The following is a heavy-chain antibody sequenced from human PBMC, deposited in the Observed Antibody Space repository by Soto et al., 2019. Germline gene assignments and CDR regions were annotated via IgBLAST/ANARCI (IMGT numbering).Heavy chain of an antibody. J-gene: IGHJ3*02. CDR1: GFSLSNARMG. CDR3: ARIDPLGGLGELSSAFDI. V-gene: IGHV2-26*01. D-gene: IGHD3-16*02. Sequence: KESGPVLVKPTETLTLTCTVSGFSLSNARMGVSWIRQPPGKALEWLAHIFSNDEKSYSTSLKSSLTISKDTPKSQVVLTMTNMDPVDTATYYCARIDPLGGLGELSSAFDIWGQGTMVTVSS. CDR2: IFSNDEK.